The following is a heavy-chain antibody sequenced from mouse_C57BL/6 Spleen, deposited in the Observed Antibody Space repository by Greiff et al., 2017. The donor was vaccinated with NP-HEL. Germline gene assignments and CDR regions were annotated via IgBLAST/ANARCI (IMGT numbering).Heavy chain of an antibody. D-gene: IGHD1-1*01. CDR3: ARTTTGVDWYFDV. V-gene: IGHV1-64*01. CDR2: IHPNSGST. CDR1: GYTFTSYW. Sequence: QVQLQQPGAELVKPGASVKLSCKASGYTFTSYWMHWVKQRPGQGLEWIGMIHPNSGSTNYNEKFKSKATLTVDKSSSTAYMQLSSLTSEDSAVYYCARTTTGVDWYFDVRGTGTTVTVSS. J-gene: IGHJ1*03.